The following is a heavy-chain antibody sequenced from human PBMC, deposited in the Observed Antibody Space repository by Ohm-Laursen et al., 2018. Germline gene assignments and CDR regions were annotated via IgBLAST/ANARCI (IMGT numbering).Heavy chain of an antibody. CDR3: ARGIAVAGEVDY. CDR2: INPNSGGT. D-gene: IGHD6-19*01. J-gene: IGHJ4*02. CDR1: GYTFTGYY. Sequence: GSSVKVSCKASGYTFTGYYMHWVRQAPGQGLEWMGWINPNSGGTNYAQKFQGRVTMTRDTSISTAYMELSSLRSEDTAVYYCARGIAVAGEVDYWGQGTLVTVSS. V-gene: IGHV1-2*02.